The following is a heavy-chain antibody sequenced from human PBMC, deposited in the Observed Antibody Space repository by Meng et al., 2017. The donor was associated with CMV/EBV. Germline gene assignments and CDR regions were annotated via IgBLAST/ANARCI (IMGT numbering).Heavy chain of an antibody. J-gene: IGHJ4*02. CDR1: GFTFSGYW. Sequence: GESLKISCAASGFTFSGYWMTWVRQAPGKGLEWVANIKQDGSEKYYVDSVKGRFTISRDNAKNSLSLQMNSLRAEDTAVYYCASDCSGAGCYITNWGRGTLVTVSS. V-gene: IGHV3-7*01. CDR3: ASDCSGAGCYITN. D-gene: IGHD2-2*02. CDR2: IKQDGSEK.